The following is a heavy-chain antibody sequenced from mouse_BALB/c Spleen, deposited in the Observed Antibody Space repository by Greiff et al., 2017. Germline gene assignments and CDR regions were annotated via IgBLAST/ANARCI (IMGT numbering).Heavy chain of an antibody. Sequence: VHLVESGAELAKPGASVKMSCKASGYTFTSYWMHWVKQRPGQGLEWIGYINPSTGYTEYNQKFKDKATLTADKSSSTAYMQLSSLTSEDSAVDYCARGGITYYFDYWGQGTTLTVSS. CDR1: GYTFTSYW. D-gene: IGHD2-4*01. J-gene: IGHJ2*01. V-gene: IGHV1-7*01. CDR3: ARGGITYYFDY. CDR2: INPSTGYT.